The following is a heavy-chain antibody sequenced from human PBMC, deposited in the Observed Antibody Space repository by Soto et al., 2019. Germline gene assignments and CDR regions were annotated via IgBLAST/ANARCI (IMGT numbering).Heavy chain of an antibody. Sequence: SVKVSCKASRFAFSKFIVTWVRQAPGLVLEWVGGIIPIFGTANYAQKFRGRVTITADESTSTSYMEENNLRSEDTAVYYCAKVRYSSPMGYYYGMDVWGQGTTVTVSS. J-gene: IGHJ6*02. CDR3: AKVRYSSPMGYYYGMDV. V-gene: IGHV1-69*13. CDR1: RFAFSKFI. D-gene: IGHD6-19*01. CDR2: IIPIFGTA.